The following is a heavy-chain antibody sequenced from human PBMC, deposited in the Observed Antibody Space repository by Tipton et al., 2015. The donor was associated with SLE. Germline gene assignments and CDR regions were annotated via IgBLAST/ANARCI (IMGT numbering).Heavy chain of an antibody. J-gene: IGHJ3*02. V-gene: IGHV4-39*07. CDR2: FYYGKST. D-gene: IGHD3-16*02. Sequence: TLSLTCTVSGGSISSSSFYWGWIRQPPGKGLEWIGSFYYGKSTFYNPSLKSRVTISVDTSTNRLSLKLSSVTAADTAVYYCAQAHLWGSYRYASDIWGQGTMVTVSS. CDR1: GGSISSSSFY. CDR3: AQAHLWGSYRYASDI.